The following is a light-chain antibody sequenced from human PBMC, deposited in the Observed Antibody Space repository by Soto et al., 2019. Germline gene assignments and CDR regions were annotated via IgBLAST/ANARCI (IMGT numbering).Light chain of an antibody. Sequence: DIQMTQSPSTPCASVGYRVPITCRASQSISSWLAWYQQKPGKAPKLLIYDASSLESGVPSRFSGSGSGTEFTLTISSLQPDDFATYYCQQYNSYSETFGQGTKVDI. CDR3: QQYNSYSET. CDR2: DAS. J-gene: IGKJ1*01. V-gene: IGKV1-5*01. CDR1: QSISSW.